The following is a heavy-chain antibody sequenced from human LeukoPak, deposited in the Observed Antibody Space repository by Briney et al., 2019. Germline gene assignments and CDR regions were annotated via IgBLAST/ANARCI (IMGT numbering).Heavy chain of an antibody. CDR2: IGGRGGST. J-gene: IGHJ4*02. CDR1: GSTFSSYG. V-gene: IGHV3-23*01. CDR3: AKSRPYSSSWYYFDY. Sequence: GGSLRLSCAASGSTFSSYGMSWVRQAPGKGLEWVSTIGGRGGSTYYADSVKGRFTISRDNSKNTLYLQVNSLRAEDTAVYYCAKSRPYSSSWYYFDYWGQGTLVTVSS. D-gene: IGHD6-13*01.